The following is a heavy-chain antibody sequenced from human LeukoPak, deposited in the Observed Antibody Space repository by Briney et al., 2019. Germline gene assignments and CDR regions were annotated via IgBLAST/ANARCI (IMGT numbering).Heavy chain of an antibody. CDR2: ISGSGGST. Sequence: PGGSLRLSCAASGFTFSSHAMSWVRQAPGKGLEWVSAISGSGGSTYYADSVKGRFTISRDNSKNTLYLQMNSLRAEDTAVYYCAKAPDNLNGWYYGDYWGQGTLVTVSS. J-gene: IGHJ4*02. CDR1: GFTFSSHA. CDR3: AKAPDNLNGWYYGDY. D-gene: IGHD6-19*01. V-gene: IGHV3-23*01.